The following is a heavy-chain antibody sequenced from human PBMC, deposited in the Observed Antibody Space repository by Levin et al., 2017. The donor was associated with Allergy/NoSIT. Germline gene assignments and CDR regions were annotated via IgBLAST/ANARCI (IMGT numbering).Heavy chain of an antibody. J-gene: IGHJ4*02. V-gene: IGHV4-34*01. Sequence: PSETLSLTCAVYGGSFSGYYWSWIRQPPGKGLEWIGEINHSGSTNYNPSLKSRVIISVDTSKNQFSLKLSSVTAADTAVYYCARGGLYGLNYWGQGTLVTVSS. CDR3: ARGGLYGLNY. D-gene: IGHD3-10*01. CDR2: INHSGST. CDR1: GGSFSGYY.